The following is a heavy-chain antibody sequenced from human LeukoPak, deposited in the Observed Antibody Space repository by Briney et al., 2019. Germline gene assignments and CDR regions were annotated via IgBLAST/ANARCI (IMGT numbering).Heavy chain of an antibody. V-gene: IGHV3-15*01. Sequence: GGSLRLSCSASGFTFSNTWMTWVRQAPGKGLEWVGRIRSNTDGGTTDYAAPVKGRFTISRDDSKNTLYLQMNSLKTEDTAVYYCTTGLAGLWGQGILVTVSS. D-gene: IGHD6-19*01. CDR2: IRSNTDGGTT. CDR1: GFTFSNTW. J-gene: IGHJ4*02. CDR3: TTGLAGL.